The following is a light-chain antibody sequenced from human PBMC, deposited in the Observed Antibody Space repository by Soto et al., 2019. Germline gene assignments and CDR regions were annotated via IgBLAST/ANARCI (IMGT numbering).Light chain of an antibody. V-gene: IGKV1-33*01. CDR3: KQYHYLLN. Sequence: IEMTQVPSSLSASVVDRVNITCQASQDITNYLNWYQQKPGKAPKLLISDVSNLETGVQSRFSGSGSATDFTFTISSLKPEDIATYYCKQYHYLLNCGKGTQREIK. CDR1: QDITNY. J-gene: IGKJ5*01. CDR2: DVS.